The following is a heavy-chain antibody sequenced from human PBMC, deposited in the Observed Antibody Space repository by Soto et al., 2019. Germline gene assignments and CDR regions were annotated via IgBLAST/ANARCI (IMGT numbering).Heavy chain of an antibody. D-gene: IGHD3-10*01. CDR1: GFTFYSYA. Sequence: EVQLLESGGGLVQPGGSLRLSCAASGFTFYSYAMSWVRQAPGKGLEWVSTIGSVGGDTYYADSVKGRFTISRDDSKNTLLLQMNSLRAEDTAVYYCVRDGSVRGFRAFDIWGQGTMVTVSS. CDR2: IGSVGGDT. J-gene: IGHJ3*02. V-gene: IGHV3-23*01. CDR3: VRDGSVRGFRAFDI.